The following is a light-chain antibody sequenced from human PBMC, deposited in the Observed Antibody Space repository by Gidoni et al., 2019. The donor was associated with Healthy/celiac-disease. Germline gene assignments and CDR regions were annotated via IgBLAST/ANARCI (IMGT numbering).Light chain of an antibody. Sequence: NFMLTQPHSVSESPGTTVTISCTRSHGLIASTYVQWYQQRPVSAPTNVIYEHNQRPSGVPDRFSGSIDRSSNAASLTISGLETEDEADYYCQSYDTANQVFGGGTKLTVL. CDR2: EHN. CDR3: QSYDTANQV. CDR1: HGLIASTY. V-gene: IGLV6-57*03. J-gene: IGLJ2*01.